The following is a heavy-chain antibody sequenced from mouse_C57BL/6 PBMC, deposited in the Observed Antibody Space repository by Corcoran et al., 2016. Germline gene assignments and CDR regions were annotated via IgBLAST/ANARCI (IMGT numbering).Heavy chain of an antibody. J-gene: IGHJ2*01. CDR1: GYTFTTYG. Sequence: QIQLVQSGPELKKPGETVKISCKASGYTFTTYGMSWVKQAPGKGFKWMGWINTYSGVPTYADDFKGRFAFSLETSASTAYLQINNLKNEDTATYFCATGAGAAQASYFDYWGQGTTLTVSS. D-gene: IGHD3-2*02. V-gene: IGHV9-3*01. CDR3: ATGAGAAQASYFDY. CDR2: INTYSGVP.